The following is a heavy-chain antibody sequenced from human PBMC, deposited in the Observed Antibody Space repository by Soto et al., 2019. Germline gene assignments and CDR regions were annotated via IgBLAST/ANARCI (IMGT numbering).Heavy chain of an antibody. CDR2: IKSKTDGGTT. CDR1: GFTFSNAL. CDR3: TRGRVTYYDILTADHGMDV. Sequence: PGGSLRLSCAASGFTFSNALMNWVRQAPGKGLEWVGRIKSKTDGGTTDYAAPVKGRFTISRDDSKNTLYLQMNSLKTEDTAVYYCTRGRVTYYDILTADHGMDVWGQGTTVTVSS. J-gene: IGHJ6*02. V-gene: IGHV3-15*07. D-gene: IGHD3-9*01.